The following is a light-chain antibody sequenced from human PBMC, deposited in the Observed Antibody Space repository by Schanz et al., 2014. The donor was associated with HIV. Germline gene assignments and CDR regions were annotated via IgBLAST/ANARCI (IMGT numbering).Light chain of an antibody. J-gene: IGLJ1*01. Sequence: QSVLTQPASVSGSPGQSITISCTGTSSDVGGYNYVSWYQQHPGNAPKLMIYEVNKRSSGVPDRFSGSKSGITASLTISGLQAEDEADYYCFSYAGNKRYVFGTGTKLTVL. CDR1: SSDVGGYNY. CDR2: EVN. V-gene: IGLV2-8*01. CDR3: FSYAGNKRYV.